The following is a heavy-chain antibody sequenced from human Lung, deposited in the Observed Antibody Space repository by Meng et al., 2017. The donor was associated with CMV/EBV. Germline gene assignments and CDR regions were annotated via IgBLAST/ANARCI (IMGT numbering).Heavy chain of an antibody. CDR1: GDSISNSNW. J-gene: IGHJ4*03. Sequence: SETLSLXCAVSGDSISNSNWWTWVRQPPGKGLEWIGEIYHSGTTNYNPSLKSRVTISVNKSKKQFSLMLTSVTVADTAVYYCARKASWLLSLDYWGHRTLVTVSS. CDR3: ARKASWLLSLDY. V-gene: IGHV4-4*02. CDR2: IYHSGTT. D-gene: IGHD3-9*01.